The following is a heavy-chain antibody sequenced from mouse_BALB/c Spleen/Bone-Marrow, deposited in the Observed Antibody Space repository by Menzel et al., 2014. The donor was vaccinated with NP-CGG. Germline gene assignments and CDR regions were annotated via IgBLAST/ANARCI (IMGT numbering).Heavy chain of an antibody. CDR1: GYSFTGYT. Sequence: VQLQQSGPALVKPGASMKISCKASGYSFTGYTMNWVKQNHGKNLEWIGLINPYNGGTTYNQKFKGKATLTVDKSSSTAYMELLSLTSEDSAVYYCARRDYYDYAWFAYWGQGTLVTVSA. CDR2: INPYNGGT. J-gene: IGHJ3*01. V-gene: IGHV1-26*01. D-gene: IGHD2-4*01. CDR3: ARRDYYDYAWFAY.